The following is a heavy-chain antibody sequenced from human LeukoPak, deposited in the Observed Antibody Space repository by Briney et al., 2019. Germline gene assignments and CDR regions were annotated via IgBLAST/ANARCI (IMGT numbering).Heavy chain of an antibody. CDR2: INSDGTST. V-gene: IGHV3-74*01. Sequence: GGSLRLSCAASGFTFRSYWMHWVRQAPGKGLVWVSRINSDGTSTSYADSVKGRVTISRDNAKNTLYLQMSSLRPEDTAVYYCARSGDSKTIDYWGQGTLVTVSS. CDR3: ARSGDSKTIDY. J-gene: IGHJ4*02. CDR1: GFTFRSYW. D-gene: IGHD1-26*01.